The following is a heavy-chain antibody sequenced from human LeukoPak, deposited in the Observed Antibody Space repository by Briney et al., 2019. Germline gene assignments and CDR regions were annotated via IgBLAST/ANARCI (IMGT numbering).Heavy chain of an antibody. D-gene: IGHD3-22*01. CDR1: GGTFSSYA. V-gene: IGHV1-69*13. Sequence: SVKVSCKASGGTFSSYAISWVRQAPGQGLEWMGGIIPIFGTANYAQKFQGRVTITADESTSTAYMELSSLRSEDTAVYYCARRHYYDSSSAIGMDVWDQGTTVTVSS. CDR3: ARRHYYDSSSAIGMDV. J-gene: IGHJ6*02. CDR2: IIPIFGTA.